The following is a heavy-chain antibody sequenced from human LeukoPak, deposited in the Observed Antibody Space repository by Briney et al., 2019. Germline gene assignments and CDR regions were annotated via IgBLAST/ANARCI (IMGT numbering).Heavy chain of an antibody. V-gene: IGHV2-70*01. CDR1: GFSLSTSGMF. CDR3: ARVSGRMSGYDSGFDD. Sequence: SGPTLVNPTQPLALTCTFSGFSLSTSGMFVNWIRQPPGKALEWLALINWDDDKYYSTSLKTRLTISKNTSKNQVLLTMTNMDPVDTATYYCARVSGRMSGYDSGFDDWGQGTLVTVSS. CDR2: INWDDDK. J-gene: IGHJ4*02. D-gene: IGHD5-12*01.